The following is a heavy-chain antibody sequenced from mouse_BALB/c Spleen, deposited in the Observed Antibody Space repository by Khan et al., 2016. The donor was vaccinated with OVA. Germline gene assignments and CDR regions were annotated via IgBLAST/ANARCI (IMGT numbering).Heavy chain of an antibody. J-gene: IGHJ2*01. D-gene: IGHD1-1*01. V-gene: IGHV1-20*02. CDR1: GYSFTGYF. Sequence: VQLKQSGPELVKPGASVKISCTASGYSFTGYFMNWVMQSHGKSLEWIGRINPHIGEAFYNQKFKGEATLTVDESSSTAHMELRSLASEDSAVYYCARKNGSNFDYWGQGTTLTVSS. CDR3: ARKNGSNFDY. CDR2: INPHIGEA.